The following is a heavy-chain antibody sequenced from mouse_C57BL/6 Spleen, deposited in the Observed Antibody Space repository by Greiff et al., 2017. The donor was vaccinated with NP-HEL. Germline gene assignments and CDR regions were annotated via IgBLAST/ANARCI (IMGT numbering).Heavy chain of an antibody. Sequence: DVQLVESGGGLVQPGGSLKLSCAASGFTFSDYYMYWVRQTPEKRLEWVAYISNGGGSTYYPDTVKGRFTISRDNAKNTLYLQMSRLKSEDTAMYYCARPYDYDEEVWFAYWGQGTLVTVSA. CDR1: GFTFSDYY. V-gene: IGHV5-12*01. CDR3: ARPYDYDEEVWFAY. D-gene: IGHD2-4*01. J-gene: IGHJ3*01. CDR2: ISNGGGST.